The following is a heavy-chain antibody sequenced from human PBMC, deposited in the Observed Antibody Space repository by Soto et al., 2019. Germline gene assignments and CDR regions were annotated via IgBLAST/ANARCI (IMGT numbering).Heavy chain of an antibody. D-gene: IGHD6-19*01. CDR1: GYTFTSYG. CDR3: ARDKGQWMVND. Sequence: QVQLVQSGVEVKKPGASVKVSCEASGYTFTSYGISWVRQAPGQGLEWMGWISTYSGNTKYRHHLQGRVTLTTDTSTSTAYMELRSLKSDDTAVYYCARDKGQWMVNDWGPGTLITVSS. CDR2: ISTYSGNT. V-gene: IGHV1-18*01. J-gene: IGHJ4*02.